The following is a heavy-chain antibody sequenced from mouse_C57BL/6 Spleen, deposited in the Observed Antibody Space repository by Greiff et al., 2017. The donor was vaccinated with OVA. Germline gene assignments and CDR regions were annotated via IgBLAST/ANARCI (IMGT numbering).Heavy chain of an antibody. CDR1: GYTFTSYW. CDR2: IDPSDSET. V-gene: IGHV1-52*01. J-gene: IGHJ3*01. Sequence: QVQLKQPGAELVRPGSSVKLSCKASGYTFTSYWMHWVKQRPIQGLEWIGNIDPSDSETHYNQKFKDKATLTVDKSSSTAYMQLTSLTAEDSAVYYCARGVYYDYDGPWFADWGQGTLVTVSA. CDR3: ARGVYYDYDGPWFAD. D-gene: IGHD2-4*01.